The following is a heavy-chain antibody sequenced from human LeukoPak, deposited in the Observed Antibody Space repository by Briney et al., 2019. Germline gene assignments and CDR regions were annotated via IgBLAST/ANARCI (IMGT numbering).Heavy chain of an antibody. CDR2: ISFDESYQ. Sequence: GGSLRLSCAASGFTFSSSGMHWVRQAPGKGLEWVALISFDESYQNYADSVKGRFTISRDNSKNTLSLQMNSLRAEDTAVYYCAKDIAQGYTFGSIEQDYWGQGTLVTVSS. V-gene: IGHV3-30*18. CDR3: AKDIAQGYTFGSIEQDY. D-gene: IGHD5-18*01. J-gene: IGHJ4*02. CDR1: GFTFSSSG.